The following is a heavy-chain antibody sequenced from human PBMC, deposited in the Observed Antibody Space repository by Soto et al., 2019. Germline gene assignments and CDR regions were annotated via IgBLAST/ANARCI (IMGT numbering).Heavy chain of an antibody. V-gene: IGHV3-21*01. CDR2: ISRSSSYI. CDR3: ARDNNGYYYFDY. J-gene: IGHJ4*02. Sequence: GGSLRLSCAASGFTFSSYSMNWVRQAPGKGLEWVSSISRSSSYIYYADSVKGRFTISRDNAKNSLYLQMNSLRAEDTAIYYCARDNNGYYYFDYWGQGTLVTVSS. D-gene: IGHD3-22*01. CDR1: GFTFSSYS.